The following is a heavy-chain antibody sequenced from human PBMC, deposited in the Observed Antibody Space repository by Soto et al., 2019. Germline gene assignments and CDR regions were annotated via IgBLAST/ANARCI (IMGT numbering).Heavy chain of an antibody. D-gene: IGHD6-6*01. Sequence: EVQLVESGGGLVKPGGSLRLSCAASGFTFSSYSMNWVRQAPGKGLEWVSSISSSSSYIYYADSVKGRFTISRDNAKNSLYLQMNSLRAEDTAVYYCAREGESGAARPRWFDPWGQGTLVTVSS. CDR1: GFTFSSYS. J-gene: IGHJ5*02. CDR3: AREGESGAARPRWFDP. CDR2: ISSSSSYI. V-gene: IGHV3-21*01.